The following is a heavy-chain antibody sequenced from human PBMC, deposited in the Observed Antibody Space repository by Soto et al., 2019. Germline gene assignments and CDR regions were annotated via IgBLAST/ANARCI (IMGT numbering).Heavy chain of an antibody. J-gene: IGHJ4*02. CDR2: ISAYNGNT. V-gene: IGHV1-18*04. CDR3: ARARSPYYYDSSGYSTGEFDY. D-gene: IGHD3-22*01. Sequence: QVQLVQSGAEVKKPGASVKVSCKASGYTFTSYGISWVRQDPGQGLEWLGWISAYNGNTNYAQKLQGRVTMTTDTSTSTAYMELRSLRSDDTAVYYCARARSPYYYDSSGYSTGEFDYWGQGTLVTVSS. CDR1: GYTFTSYG.